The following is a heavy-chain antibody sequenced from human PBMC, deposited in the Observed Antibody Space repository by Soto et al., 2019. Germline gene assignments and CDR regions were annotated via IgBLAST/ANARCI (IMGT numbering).Heavy chain of an antibody. Sequence: ESGGGLVQPGGSLRLSCAASGFTFSSYAMHWVRQAPGKGLEYVSAISSNGGSTYYANSVKGRFTISRDNSKNTLYLQMGSLRAEDIAVYYCARWYGDSPMDVWGKGTTVTVSS. CDR3: ARWYGDSPMDV. J-gene: IGHJ6*03. CDR1: GFTFSSYA. V-gene: IGHV3-64*01. CDR2: ISSNGGST. D-gene: IGHD4-17*01.